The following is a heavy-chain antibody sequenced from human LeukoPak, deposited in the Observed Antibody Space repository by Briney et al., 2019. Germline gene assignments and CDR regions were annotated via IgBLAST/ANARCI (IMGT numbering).Heavy chain of an antibody. CDR3: ASLNTVTIIHAFDI. Sequence: RSSETLSLTCAVYGGSFSGYYWSWIRQPPGKGLEWIGEINHSGSTNYNPSLKSRVTISVDTSKNQFSLKLSSVTAADTAVYYCASLNTVTIIHAFDIWGQGTMVTVSS. V-gene: IGHV4-34*01. D-gene: IGHD4-11*01. J-gene: IGHJ3*02. CDR1: GGSFSGYY. CDR2: INHSGST.